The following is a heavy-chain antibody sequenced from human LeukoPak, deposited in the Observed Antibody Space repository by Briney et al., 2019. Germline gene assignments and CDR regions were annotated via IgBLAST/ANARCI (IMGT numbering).Heavy chain of an antibody. CDR2: IYYSGST. V-gene: IGHV4-39*07. J-gene: IGHJ3*02. Sequence: PSETLSLTCLVSGGSISDTNYFWGWTRQPPGKGLEWIGNIYYSGSTRYNPSLSSRLTISVDTSKNQFSLRLSSVTAADTAVYYCARGSYSSRGAFEIWGQGTMVTVSS. D-gene: IGHD2-15*01. CDR3: ARGSYSSRGAFEI. CDR1: GGSISDTNYF.